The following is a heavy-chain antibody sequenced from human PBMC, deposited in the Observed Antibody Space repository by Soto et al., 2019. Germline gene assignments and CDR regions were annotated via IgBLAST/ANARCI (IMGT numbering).Heavy chain of an antibody. V-gene: IGHV4-59*08. J-gene: IGHJ4*02. Sequence: SETLSLTCTVSGGSISSYYWSWIRQPPGKGLEWIGYIYYSGSTNYNPSLKSRVTISVDTSKNQFSLKLSSVTAADTAVYYCARHESYDSLTPRPYFFDYWGQGTLVPVSS. CDR2: IYYSGST. CDR3: ARHESYDSLTPRPYFFDY. CDR1: GGSISSYY. D-gene: IGHD3-9*01.